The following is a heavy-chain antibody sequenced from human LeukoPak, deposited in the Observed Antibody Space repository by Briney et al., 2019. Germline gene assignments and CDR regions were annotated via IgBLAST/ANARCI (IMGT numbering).Heavy chain of an antibody. CDR1: GFTVSSNY. Sequence: GGSLRLSCAASGFTVSSNYMSWVRQAPGKGLEWVSVIYSGGSTYYADSVKGRFTISRDNSKNTLYLQMNSLRAEDTAVYYCARVVVVVPAAMGAYYYYYMDVWGKGTTVTVSS. J-gene: IGHJ6*03. D-gene: IGHD2-2*01. V-gene: IGHV3-66*02. CDR2: IYSGGST. CDR3: ARVVVVVPAAMGAYYYYYMDV.